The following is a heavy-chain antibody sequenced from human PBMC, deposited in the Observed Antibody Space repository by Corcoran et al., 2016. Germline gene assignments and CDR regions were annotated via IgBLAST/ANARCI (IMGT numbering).Heavy chain of an antibody. D-gene: IGHD4-4*01. CDR3: AREEGSPTVPLYYYYYYYGMDV. Sequence: QVQLVQSGAEVKKPGASVKVSCKASGYTFTSYYMHWVRQAPGQGLEWMGIINPSGGSTSYAQKFQGRVTMTRDTSTSTVYMELSSLRSEDTAVYYCAREEGSPTVPLYYYYYYYGMDVWGQGTTVTVSS. CDR2: INPSGGST. J-gene: IGHJ6*02. CDR1: GYTFTSYY. V-gene: IGHV1-46*01.